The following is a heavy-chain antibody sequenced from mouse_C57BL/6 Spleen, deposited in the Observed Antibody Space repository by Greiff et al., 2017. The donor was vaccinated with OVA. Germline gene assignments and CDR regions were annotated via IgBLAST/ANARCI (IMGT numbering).Heavy chain of an antibody. CDR2: INPSTGGT. D-gene: IGHD1-1*01. V-gene: IGHV1-42*01. CDR1: GYSFTGYY. CDR3: AGFYYYGSSYYALDY. J-gene: IGHJ4*01. Sequence: VQLQQSGPELVKPGASVKISCKASGYSFTGYYMNWVKQSPEKSLEWIGEINPSTGGTTYNQKFKAKATLTVDKSSSTAYMQLKSLTSEDSAVYYGAGFYYYGSSYYALDYWGQGTLVTVSA.